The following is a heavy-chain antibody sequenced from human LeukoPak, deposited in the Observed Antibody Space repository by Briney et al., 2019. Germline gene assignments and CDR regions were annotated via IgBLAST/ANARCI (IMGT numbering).Heavy chain of an antibody. J-gene: IGHJ4*02. V-gene: IGHV4-59*01. D-gene: IGHD1-26*01. CDR3: ARDGRLGGIDF. CDR2: IDYSGSN. CDR1: GGSLSSYY. Sequence: KSSDTLSLTCTVSGGSLSSYYWTWIRQPPGGGLAWIGCIDYSGSNNFNTSLKSRVTLSVDSSNNQFSLNLTSVTAADTAVYYCARDGRLGGIDFWGQGALVTVSS.